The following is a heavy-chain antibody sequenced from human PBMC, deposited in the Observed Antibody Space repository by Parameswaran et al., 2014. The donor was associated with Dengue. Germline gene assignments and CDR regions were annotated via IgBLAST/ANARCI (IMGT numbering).Heavy chain of an antibody. V-gene: IGHV5-10-1*01. Sequence: VRQMPGKGLEWMGRIDPSDSYTNYSPSFQGHVTISADKSISTACLQWSSLKASDTAMYYCARVGYSYGRFDYWGQGTLVTVSS. CDR2: IDPSDSYT. J-gene: IGHJ4*02. D-gene: IGHD5-18*01. CDR3: ARVGYSYGRFDY.